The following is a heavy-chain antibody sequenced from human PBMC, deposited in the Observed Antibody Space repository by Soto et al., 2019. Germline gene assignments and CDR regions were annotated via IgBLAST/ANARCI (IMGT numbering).Heavy chain of an antibody. CDR2: INPNGGGT. J-gene: IGHJ4*02. D-gene: IGHD6-13*01. V-gene: IGHV1-2*02. Sequence: ASVKVSCKASGYTFTGYYMHWVRQAPGQGLEWMGWINPNGGGTNYAQRFQGRVTMTRDTSISTAYMELSRLRSDDTAVCYCARGGLYSSNWYTVDYWGQGTLVTVSS. CDR1: GYTFTGYY. CDR3: ARGGLYSSNWYTVDY.